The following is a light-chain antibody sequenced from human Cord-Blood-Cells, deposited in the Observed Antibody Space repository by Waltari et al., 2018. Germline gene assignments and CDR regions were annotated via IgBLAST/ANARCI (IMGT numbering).Light chain of an antibody. V-gene: IGKV1-39*01. J-gene: IGKJ4*01. Sequence: DIQMTQSPSSLSASVGDRVTITCRASQSISSYLNWYQQKPGKAPKLLIYAAPSLQSWVPSRFSGSGSGTDFTLTISSLQPEDFATYYCQQSYSTPLTFGGGTKVEIK. CDR2: AAP. CDR3: QQSYSTPLT. CDR1: QSISSY.